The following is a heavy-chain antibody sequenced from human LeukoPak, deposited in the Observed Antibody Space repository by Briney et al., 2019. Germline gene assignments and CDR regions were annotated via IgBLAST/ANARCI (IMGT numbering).Heavy chain of an antibody. CDR3: ARASYYDFWSGYYGMDV. Sequence: GGSLTLSCVASEFTFSNYWMSWVRHAPGKGLGWVASINQDGTKKNYVDSVKGRFDISRDNTKNSLHLQMSSLRAEDTAVYYCARASYYDFWSGYYGMDVWGQGTTVTVSS. J-gene: IGHJ6*02. CDR1: EFTFSNYW. CDR2: INQDGTKK. D-gene: IGHD3-3*01. V-gene: IGHV3-7*01.